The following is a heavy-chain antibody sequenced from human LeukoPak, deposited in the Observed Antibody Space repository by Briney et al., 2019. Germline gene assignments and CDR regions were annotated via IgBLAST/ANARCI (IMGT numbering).Heavy chain of an antibody. CDR2: TYYRSNWYS. Sequence: SQTLSLTCAISGDSVSSNSAAWNWIRQSPSRGLEWLGRTYYRSNWYSDYAVSLKSRITINPDTSKNQFSLQLNSVTPEDTAVYYCARTYYDILTGFYQQLMDVWGKGTTVTVSS. J-gene: IGHJ6*04. D-gene: IGHD3-9*01. V-gene: IGHV6-1*01. CDR1: GDSVSSNSAA. CDR3: ARTYYDILTGFYQQLMDV.